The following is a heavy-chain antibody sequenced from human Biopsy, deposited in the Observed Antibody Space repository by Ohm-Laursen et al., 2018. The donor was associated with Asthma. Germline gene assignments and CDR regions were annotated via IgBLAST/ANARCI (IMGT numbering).Heavy chain of an antibody. V-gene: IGHV3-23*01. J-gene: IGHJ4*02. D-gene: IGHD2-21*01. Sequence: SLRLSRSATGFRFSNYVRSWVRQAPRKALEWVPSMTGSGGFTYNADSVKGRFTISRDKSDNTLYLQMNSLTAEDTAVYHCAKDERAYYGSDSKYMQPVPLGDWGQGTVVTVSA. CDR1: GFRFSNYV. CDR2: MTGSGGFT. CDR3: AKDERAYYGSDSKYMQPVPLGD.